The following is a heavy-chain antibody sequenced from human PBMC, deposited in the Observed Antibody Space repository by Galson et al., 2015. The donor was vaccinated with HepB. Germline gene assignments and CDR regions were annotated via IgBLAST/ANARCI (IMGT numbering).Heavy chain of an antibody. CDR3: ARDPLGGLGFWDY. J-gene: IGHJ4*02. Sequence: SVKVSCKASGGTFSSYAISWVRQAPGQGLEWMGGIIPIFGTANYAQKFQGRVTITADESTSTAYMELSSLRSEDTAVYYCARDPLGGLGFWDYWGQGTLVTVSS. CDR2: IIPIFGTA. V-gene: IGHV1-69*13. CDR1: GGTFSSYA. D-gene: IGHD2/OR15-2a*01.